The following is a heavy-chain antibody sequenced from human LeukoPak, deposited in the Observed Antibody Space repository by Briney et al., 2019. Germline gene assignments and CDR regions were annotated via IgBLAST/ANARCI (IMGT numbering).Heavy chain of an antibody. CDR2: IYTSGST. CDR3: ARDGINCSGGSCYPTIDY. D-gene: IGHD2-15*01. V-gene: IGHV4-61*02. Sequence: SETLSLTCTVSGGSISSGSYYWSWIRQPAGKGLEWIGRIYTSGSTNYNPSLKSRVTISVDTSKNQFSLKLSSVTAADTAVYYCARDGINCSGGSCYPTIDYWGQGTLVTVSS. CDR1: GGSISSGSYY. J-gene: IGHJ4*02.